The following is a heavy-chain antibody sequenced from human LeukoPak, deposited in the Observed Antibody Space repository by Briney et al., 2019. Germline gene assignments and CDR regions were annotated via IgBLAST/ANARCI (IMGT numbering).Heavy chain of an antibody. V-gene: IGHV1-2*02. CDR1: GYTFTSYD. CDR2: INPNSGGT. Sequence: GASVKVSCKASGYTFTSYDINWVRQATGQGLEWMGWINPNSGGTNYAQKFQGRVTMTRDTSISTAYMELSRLRSDDTAVYYCARGRMTSAFDIWGQGTLVTVSS. D-gene: IGHD3-9*01. J-gene: IGHJ4*02. CDR3: ARGRMTSAFDI.